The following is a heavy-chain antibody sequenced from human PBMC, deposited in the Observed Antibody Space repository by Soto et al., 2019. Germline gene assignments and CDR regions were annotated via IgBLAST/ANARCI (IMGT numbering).Heavy chain of an antibody. D-gene: IGHD3-3*01. CDR3: ARGSSYDFWSGYYVPGFDY. CDR2: MNPNSGNT. Sequence: GASVKASCKASGYTFTSYDINWVRQATGQGLEWMGWMNPNSGNTGYAQKFQGRVTMTRNTSISTAYMELSSLRSEDTAVYYCARGSSYDFWSGYYVPGFDYWGQGTLVIVSS. V-gene: IGHV1-8*01. CDR1: GYTFTSYD. J-gene: IGHJ4*02.